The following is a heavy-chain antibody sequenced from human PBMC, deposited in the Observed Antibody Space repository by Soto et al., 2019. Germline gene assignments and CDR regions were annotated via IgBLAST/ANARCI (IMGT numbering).Heavy chain of an antibody. CDR3: ATHGATTMARGAMKHYYYVMDV. CDR1: GGIFSSFT. D-gene: IGHD3-10*01. CDR2: IIPIFDTP. J-gene: IGHJ6*02. V-gene: IGHV1-69*06. Sequence: SVKVSCKASGGIFSSFTISWVRQAPGQGLEWLGGIIPIFDTPTYAQNFQGRVTITADKSTNTVYMELSSLRSEDTAVYYCATHGATTMARGAMKHYYYVMDVWGQGTTVTVSS.